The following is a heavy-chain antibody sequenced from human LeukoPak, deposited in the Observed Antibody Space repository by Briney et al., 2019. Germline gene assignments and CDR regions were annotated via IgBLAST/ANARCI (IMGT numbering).Heavy chain of an antibody. V-gene: IGHV3-74*01. Sequence: GGSLRLSCSASGFTFSDYWMHWVRQAPGKGLVWVSRIKDDGSYTNYADSVKGRFTISRDNSKNTLYLQMNSLRAEDTAVYYCAKGGVGYCTNGVCYTGSAIDYWGQGTLVTVSS. D-gene: IGHD2-8*01. CDR1: GFTFSDYW. J-gene: IGHJ4*02. CDR2: IKDDGSYT. CDR3: AKGGVGYCTNGVCYTGSAIDY.